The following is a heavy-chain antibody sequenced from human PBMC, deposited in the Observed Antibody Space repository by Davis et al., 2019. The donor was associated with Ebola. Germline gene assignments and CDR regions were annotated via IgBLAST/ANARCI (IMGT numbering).Heavy chain of an antibody. V-gene: IGHV4-38-2*02. CDR2: IYHSGST. CDR3: ARGKVTVTTFREYYYGMDV. D-gene: IGHD4-17*01. J-gene: IGHJ6*04. CDR1: GYSISSGYY. Sequence: MPSETLSLTCTVSGYSISSGYYWGWIRQPPGKGLEWIGSIYHSGSTYYNPSLKSRVTISVDTSKNQFSLKLSSVTAADTAVYYCARGKVTVTTFREYYYGMDVWGKGTTVTVSS.